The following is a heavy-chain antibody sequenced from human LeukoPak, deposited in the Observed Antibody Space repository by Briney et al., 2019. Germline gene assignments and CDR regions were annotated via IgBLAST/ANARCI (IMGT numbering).Heavy chain of an antibody. CDR2: IHYSGST. CDR3: AMTMYSSSWSYYYYYYMDV. Sequence: PSETLSLTCTVSGGSISSYYWSWIRQSPGKRLEWIGFIHYSGSTNSNPSLKSRVTISVDTSKNQFSLKLSSVTAADTAVYYCAMTMYSSSWSYYYYYYMDVWGKGTTVTISS. CDR1: GGSISSYY. V-gene: IGHV4-59*01. J-gene: IGHJ6*03. D-gene: IGHD6-13*01.